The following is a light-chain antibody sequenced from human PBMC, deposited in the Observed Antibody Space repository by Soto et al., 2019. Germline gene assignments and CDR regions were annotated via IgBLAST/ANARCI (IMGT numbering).Light chain of an antibody. CDR1: SGHSSYA. V-gene: IGLV4-69*01. CDR3: QTWCTGIVV. J-gene: IGLJ2*01. CDR2: LSSDGSH. Sequence: QTVVTQSPSASASLGASVKLTCTLSSGHSSYAIAWHQQQPEKGPRYLMKLSSDGSHSKGDGIPDRFSGSSSGAERFLTISSLQSEDEADYYCQTWCTGIVVFGGGTKLTV.